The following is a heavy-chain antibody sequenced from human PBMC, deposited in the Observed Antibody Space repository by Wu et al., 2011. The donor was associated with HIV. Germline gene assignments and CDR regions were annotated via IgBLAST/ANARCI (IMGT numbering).Heavy chain of an antibody. CDR2: INPNNGGT. D-gene: IGHD2-15*01. V-gene: IGHV1-2*02. J-gene: IGHJ4*02. CDR3: ARPYCSGGNCLGFDY. Sequence: QVQLVQSGAEVKKPGASVKVSCKASGYTFTGYYMYWVRQAPGQGLEWMGWINPNNGGTNYAQEFQGRVTMTRDTSISTAYMELSRLRSDDTAVYYCARPYCSGGNCLGFDYWGQGTLVTVSS. CDR1: GYTFTGYY.